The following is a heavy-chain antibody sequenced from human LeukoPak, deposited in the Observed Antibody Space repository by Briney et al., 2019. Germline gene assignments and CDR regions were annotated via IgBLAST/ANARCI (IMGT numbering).Heavy chain of an antibody. Sequence: SETLSLTCTVSGGSISSSDYYWSRLPPPPGKGLEWIRYIYYSGNTYYNPALTSRVTITVDTSKYQFSLKLSSVTAADTAVYYCASLGYCSSTSCYATNGMDVWGQGTTVTVSS. CDR3: ASLGYCSSTSCYATNGMDV. J-gene: IGHJ6*02. D-gene: IGHD2-2*01. CDR1: GGSISSSDYY. V-gene: IGHV4-30-4*01. CDR2: IYYSGNT.